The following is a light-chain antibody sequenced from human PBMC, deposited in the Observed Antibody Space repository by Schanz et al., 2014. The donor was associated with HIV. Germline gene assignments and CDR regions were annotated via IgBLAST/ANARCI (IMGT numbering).Light chain of an antibody. V-gene: IGLV1-51*01. J-gene: IGLJ2*01. CDR2: END. CDR1: TFNIGNNY. Sequence: QSVLTQPPSVSAAPGQKVIISCSGDTFNIGNNYVSWYQQLPATAPKALIYENDRRTSGISDRFSASKSGTSATLAIAGLQTGDEADYYCGAWDSGRGAVVFGGGTKLT. CDR3: GAWDSGRGAVV.